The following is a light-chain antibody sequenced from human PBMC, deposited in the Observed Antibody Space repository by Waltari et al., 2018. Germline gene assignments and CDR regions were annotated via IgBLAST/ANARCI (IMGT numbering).Light chain of an antibody. V-gene: IGKV3-20*01. Sequence: EIVLTQSPGTLSLSPGERATLSCRASQSVSRTLAWYQQKPGQAPRLLNYGASIRATGIPDRFSGSGSGTDFSLTISRLEPEDFAVYYCQHYVRLPVTFGQGTKVEIK. CDR3: QHYVRLPVT. J-gene: IGKJ1*01. CDR2: GAS. CDR1: QSVSRT.